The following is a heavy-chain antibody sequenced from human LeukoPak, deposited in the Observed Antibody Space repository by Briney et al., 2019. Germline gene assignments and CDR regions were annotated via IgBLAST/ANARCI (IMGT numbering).Heavy chain of an antibody. V-gene: IGHV1-18*01. J-gene: IGHJ4*02. D-gene: IGHD3-10*01. CDR1: GYTFTSYG. CDR2: ISAYNGNT. Sequence: ASVKVSCKASGYTFTSYGISWVRQAPGQGLEWMGWISAYNGNTNYAQKLQGRVTMTTDTSTSTAYMELSSLRSEDTAVYYCAREDYGSGSTHYYFDYWGQGTLVTVSS. CDR3: AREDYGSGSTHYYFDY.